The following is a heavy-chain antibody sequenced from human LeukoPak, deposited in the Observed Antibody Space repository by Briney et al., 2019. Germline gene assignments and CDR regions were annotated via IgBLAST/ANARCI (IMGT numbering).Heavy chain of an antibody. D-gene: IGHD5-12*01. Sequence: PSETLSLTCAVYGGSFSGYYWSWIRQPPGKGLEWIGEINHSGSTNYNPSLKSRVTISVDTSKNQFSLKLSSVTGADTAVYYCARGRGYGGYWGQGTLVTVSS. V-gene: IGHV4-34*01. CDR1: GGSFSGYY. CDR3: ARGRGYGGY. CDR2: INHSGST. J-gene: IGHJ4*02.